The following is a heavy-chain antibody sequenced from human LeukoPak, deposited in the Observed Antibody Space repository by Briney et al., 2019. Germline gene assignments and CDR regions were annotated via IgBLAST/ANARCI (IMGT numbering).Heavy chain of an antibody. CDR2: IIPILGIA. J-gene: IGHJ5*02. Sequence: GASVKVSCKASGGTFSSYAISWVRQAPGQGLEWMGRIIPILGIANYAQKFQGRVTITADKSTSTAYMELSSLRSEDTAVYYCARNNIVVVPAAISSSYWFDPWGQGTLVTVSS. V-gene: IGHV1-69*04. CDR3: ARNNIVVVPAAISSSYWFDP. D-gene: IGHD2-2*01. CDR1: GGTFSSYA.